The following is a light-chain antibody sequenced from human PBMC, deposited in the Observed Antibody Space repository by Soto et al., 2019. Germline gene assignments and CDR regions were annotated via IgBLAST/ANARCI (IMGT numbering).Light chain of an antibody. J-gene: IGKJ5*01. CDR1: QSVSSSY. Sequence: EIVLTQSPGTLSLSPGERATLSCRASQSVSSSYLAWYQQKPGQAPRLLIYGASSRATGIPDRFSGSGSGTDFTLTISRLEPEDCAVYYGQQDGSSPPITFGHGTRLEIK. CDR2: GAS. CDR3: QQDGSSPPIT. V-gene: IGKV3-20*01.